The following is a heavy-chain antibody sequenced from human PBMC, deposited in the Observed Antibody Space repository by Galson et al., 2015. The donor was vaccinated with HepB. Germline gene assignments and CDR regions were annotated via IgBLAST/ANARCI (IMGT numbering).Heavy chain of an antibody. J-gene: IGHJ2*01. Sequence: SETLSLTCTVSGYSISSGYYWGWIRQPPGKGLEWIGSLYHTGNTYYSPSLKSRVTISVDTSKNQFSLKLTSVTAADTAIYYCARDRGVTTANSAYFDLWGRGTLVTVSS. CDR3: ARDRGVTTANSAYFDL. V-gene: IGHV4-38-2*02. CDR2: LYHTGNT. CDR1: GYSISSGYY. D-gene: IGHD4-17*01.